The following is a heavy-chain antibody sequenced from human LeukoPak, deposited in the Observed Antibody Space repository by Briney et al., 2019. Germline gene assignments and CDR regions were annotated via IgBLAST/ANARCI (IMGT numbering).Heavy chain of an antibody. Sequence: PGGSLRLSCAVSGFTFSSYEMNWVREAPGKGLEWVSYISSSGSTKYYADSVKGRFTISRDNAKSSLYLQMNSLRAEDTAVYYRASDRPGKVGGKRGNAFDVWGQGTMVTVSS. CDR1: GFTFSSYE. V-gene: IGHV3-48*03. CDR2: ISSSGSTK. J-gene: IGHJ3*01. D-gene: IGHD1-26*01. CDR3: ASDRPGKVGGKRGNAFDV.